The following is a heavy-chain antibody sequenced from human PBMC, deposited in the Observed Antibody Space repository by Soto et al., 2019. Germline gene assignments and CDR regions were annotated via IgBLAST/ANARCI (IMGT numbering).Heavy chain of an antibody. CDR3: AKDPRFLEWPMTSDYYYYMDV. CDR1: GFTFSSYG. V-gene: IGHV3-30*18. D-gene: IGHD3-3*01. Sequence: GGSLRLSCAASGFTFSSYGMHWVRQAPGKGLEWVAVISYDGSNKYYADSVKGRFTIYRDNSKNRLYLQMNSLRAEDTAVYYCAKDPRFLEWPMTSDYYYYMDVWGKGTTVTVSS. J-gene: IGHJ6*03. CDR2: ISYDGSNK.